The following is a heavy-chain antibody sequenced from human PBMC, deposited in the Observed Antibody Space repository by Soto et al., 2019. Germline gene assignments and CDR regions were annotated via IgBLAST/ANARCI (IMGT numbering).Heavy chain of an antibody. CDR2: IIPIFGTA. CDR1: GGTFSSYA. V-gene: IGHV1-69*13. J-gene: IGHJ4*02. CDR3: ASRYCTNGVCPFDY. D-gene: IGHD2-8*01. Sequence: GASVKVSCKASGGTFSSYAISWVRQAPGQGLEWMGGIIPIFGTANYAQKFQGRVTITADESTSTAYMELSSLRSEDTAVYYCASRYCTNGVCPFDYWGQGTLVNVSS.